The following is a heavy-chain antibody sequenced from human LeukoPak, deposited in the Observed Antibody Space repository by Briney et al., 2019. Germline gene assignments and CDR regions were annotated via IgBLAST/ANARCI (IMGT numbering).Heavy chain of an antibody. J-gene: IGHJ3*02. Sequence: GGSLRLSCAASGFTFSNYGMHWVRQAPGKGLEWVAFISNDGSDKYYSDSVKGRFTISRDDSKNTLYLQMNSLRAEDTAVYYCAKKLAAARTGSASDIWGQGTMVTVSS. V-gene: IGHV3-30*18. CDR2: ISNDGSDK. CDR1: GFTFSNYG. D-gene: IGHD6-13*01. CDR3: AKKLAAARTGSASDI.